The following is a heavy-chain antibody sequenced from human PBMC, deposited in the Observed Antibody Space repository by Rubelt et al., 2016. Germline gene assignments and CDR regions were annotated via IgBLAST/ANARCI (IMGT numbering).Heavy chain of an antibody. D-gene: IGHD6-19*01. CDR3: ASQSSSGWYAFDI. V-gene: IGHV4-34*01. CDR2: INHSGST. Sequence: VQLQQWGAGLLKPSETLSLTCAVYGGSFSGYYWSWIRQPPGKGLEWIGEINHSGSTNYNPSLKSRVTISVDTSKNQFSRKLSSVTAADTAVYYCASQSSSGWYAFDIWGQGTMVTVSS. CDR1: GGSFSGYY. J-gene: IGHJ3*02.